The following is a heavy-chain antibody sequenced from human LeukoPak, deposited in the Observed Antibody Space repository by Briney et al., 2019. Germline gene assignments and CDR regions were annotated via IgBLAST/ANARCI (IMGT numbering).Heavy chain of an antibody. CDR2: ISSSSSYI. Sequence: GGSLRLSCAASGFTFSSYSMNWVRQAPGKGLEWVSSISSSSSYIYYADSVKGRFSISRDNAKNSLYLQMNSLRAEDTAVYYCAREIHLGELSPPLGAFVIWGQGTMVTVSS. V-gene: IGHV3-21*01. D-gene: IGHD3-16*02. CDR1: GFTFSSYS. J-gene: IGHJ3*02. CDR3: AREIHLGELSPPLGAFVI.